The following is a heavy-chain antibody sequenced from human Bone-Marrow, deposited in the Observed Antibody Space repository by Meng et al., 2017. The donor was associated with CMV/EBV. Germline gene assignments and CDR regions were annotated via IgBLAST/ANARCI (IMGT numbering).Heavy chain of an antibody. Sequence: GESLKISCAASGFTFSGSAIHWVRQASGKGLEWVGRIRSKTNTYATEYAASLKGRFTISRDDSKNTAYLQMNSLKTEDTAVYYCTRRMFSAVAGTDDAFDIWGQGTMVTVSS. CDR2: IRSKTNTYAT. D-gene: IGHD6-19*01. V-gene: IGHV3-73*01. J-gene: IGHJ3*02. CDR1: GFTFSGSA. CDR3: TRRMFSAVAGTDDAFDI.